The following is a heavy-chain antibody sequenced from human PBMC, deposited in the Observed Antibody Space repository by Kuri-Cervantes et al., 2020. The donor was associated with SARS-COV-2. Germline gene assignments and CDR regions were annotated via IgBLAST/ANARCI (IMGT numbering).Heavy chain of an antibody. D-gene: IGHD3-10*01. Sequence: SCAVYGGSFSGYYWSWIRQPPGKGLEWTGEINHSGSTNYNPSLKSRVTVSVDTSKNQFSLKLSSVTAADTAVYYCAGSMVRGAVDYWGQGTLVTVSS. J-gene: IGHJ4*02. CDR1: GGSFSGYY. CDR2: INHSGST. V-gene: IGHV4-34*01. CDR3: AGSMVRGAVDY.